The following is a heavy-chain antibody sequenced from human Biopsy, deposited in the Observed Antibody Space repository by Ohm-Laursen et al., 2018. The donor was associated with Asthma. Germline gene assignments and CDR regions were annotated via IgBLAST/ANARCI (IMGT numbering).Heavy chain of an antibody. CDR2: ISVYNGNT. Sequence: ASVKASCKTSGYTFNSAGITWVRRAPGQGLEWMGWISVYNGNTKVAQKLQDRVTMITDTSTSTAYMELRSLRSDDTAVYFCARAVDYSHYYGIDVWGQGTTVTVS. V-gene: IGHV1-18*01. CDR1: GYTFNSAG. J-gene: IGHJ6*02. CDR3: ARAVDYSHYYGIDV. D-gene: IGHD3-10*01.